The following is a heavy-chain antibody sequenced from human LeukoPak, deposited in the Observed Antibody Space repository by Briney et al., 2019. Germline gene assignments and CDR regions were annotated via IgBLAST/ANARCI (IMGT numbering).Heavy chain of an antibody. CDR3: AREDPQTTVPEGMDV. CDR1: GGSISYYY. CDR2: IYYSGTT. V-gene: IGHV4-59*01. Sequence: PSETLSLTCTVSGGSISYYYWSWIRQSPGKGLEWIGYIYYSGTTNYNPSLKSRVTITVDTSKNQFSLQLRSVTAADTAVYYCAREDPQTTVPEGMDVWGQGTTVTVSS. J-gene: IGHJ6*02. D-gene: IGHD4-17*01.